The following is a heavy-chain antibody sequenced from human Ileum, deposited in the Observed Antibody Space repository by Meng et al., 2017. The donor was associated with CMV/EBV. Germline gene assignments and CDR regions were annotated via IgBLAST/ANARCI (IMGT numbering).Heavy chain of an antibody. CDR1: GGSISSSSYY. J-gene: IGHJ5*02. Sequence: VSGGSISSSSYYWCCIRQPPGKGLEWIGSIYYSGSTYYNPSLKSRVTISLDTSKNQFSLKLSSVTAADTAVYYCARERYQLRNWFDPWGQGTLVTVSS. D-gene: IGHD2-2*01. V-gene: IGHV4-39*07. CDR3: ARERYQLRNWFDP. CDR2: IYYSGST.